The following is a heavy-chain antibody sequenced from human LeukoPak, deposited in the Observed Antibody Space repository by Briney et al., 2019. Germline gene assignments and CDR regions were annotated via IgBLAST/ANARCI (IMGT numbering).Heavy chain of an antibody. CDR3: ARGVVYYDFWSGYYKVGGFDY. CDR2: ISSSGSTI. V-gene: IGHV3-48*03. CDR1: GFTFSSYE. Sequence: GGSLRLSCAASGFTFSSYEMNWVRQAPGKGLEWVSYISSSGSTIYYADSVKGRFTISRDNAKNSLYLQMNSLRAEDTAVYYCARGVVYYDFWSGYYKVGGFDYWGQGTLVTVSS. J-gene: IGHJ4*02. D-gene: IGHD3-3*01.